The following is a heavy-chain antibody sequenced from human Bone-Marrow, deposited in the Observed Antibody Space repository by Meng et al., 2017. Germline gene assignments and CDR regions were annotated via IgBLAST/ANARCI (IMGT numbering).Heavy chain of an antibody. CDR2: ISSSSSYI. CDR1: GFTFSSYS. D-gene: IGHD4-17*01. CDR3: ARRGDGYGDYLHYYYYYGMDV. V-gene: IGHV3-21*01. Sequence: GDSLMLSCAASGFTFSSYSMNWVRQAPGKGLEWVSSISSSSSYIYYADPVNGRFTISRDNAKNSLYLQMNSLRAEDTAVYYCARRGDGYGDYLHYYYYYGMDVWGQGTTVTVSS. J-gene: IGHJ6*02.